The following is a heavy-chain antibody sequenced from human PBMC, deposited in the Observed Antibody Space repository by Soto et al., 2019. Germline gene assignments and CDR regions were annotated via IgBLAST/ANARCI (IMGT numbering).Heavy chain of an antibody. CDR2: ISSSSSTI. CDR1: GFTFSSYS. CDR3: ARDPVTTMTDV. D-gene: IGHD4-17*01. V-gene: IGHV3-48*01. Sequence: EVQLVESGGGLVQPGGSLRLSCAASGFTFSSYSMNWVRQAPGKGLEWVSYISSSSSTIYYADSVRGRFTISRDNAKNSQYLQMNSLRAEDTAVYYCARDPVTTMTDVWVKGTTVTVSS. J-gene: IGHJ6*04.